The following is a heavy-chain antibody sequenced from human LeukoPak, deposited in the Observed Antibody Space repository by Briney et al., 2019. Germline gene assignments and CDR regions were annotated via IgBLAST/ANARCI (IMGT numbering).Heavy chain of an antibody. CDR3: VKGLAKDASGSAFDI. D-gene: IGHD3-3*01. CDR2: ISGSGGST. V-gene: IGHV3-23*01. Sequence: PGGSLRLSCAASGFTVSSNYMSWVRQAPGKGLEWVSAISGSGGSTYYADSVKGRFTISRDNSKNTLYLQMNSLRAEDTAVYYCVKGLAKDASGSAFDIWGQGTMVTVSS. J-gene: IGHJ3*02. CDR1: GFTVSSNY.